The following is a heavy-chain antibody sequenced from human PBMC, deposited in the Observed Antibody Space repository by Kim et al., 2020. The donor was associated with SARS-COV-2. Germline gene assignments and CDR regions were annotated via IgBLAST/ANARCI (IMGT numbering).Heavy chain of an antibody. Sequence: SETLSLTCAVYGGSSSASSWNWIRQPPGRGLEWIGEMHHNGNSHYNPSLKSRVIISVDTSKNQVSLSLTSVTAADTAVYYCARAYYDFWSGFYGWYFDLWGRGTLVTVSS. V-gene: IGHV4-34*01. CDR2: MHHNGNS. CDR1: GGSSSASS. D-gene: IGHD3-3*01. CDR3: ARAYYDFWSGFYGWYFDL. J-gene: IGHJ2*01.